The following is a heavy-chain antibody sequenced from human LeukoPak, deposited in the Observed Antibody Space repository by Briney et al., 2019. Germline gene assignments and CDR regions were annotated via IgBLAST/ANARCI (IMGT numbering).Heavy chain of an antibody. J-gene: IGHJ4*02. CDR1: GFIFSTYA. Sequence: GGSLRLSCAASGFIFSTYAMHWVRQAPGKGLEGVAFIRYDGSDKYNADSVKGRFTISRDNSKNTLYLQMHSLGPEDTAVYYCAKDQGGPTAFDNWGQGILVTVSS. D-gene: IGHD3-16*01. CDR2: IRYDGSDK. CDR3: AKDQGGPTAFDN. V-gene: IGHV3-30*02.